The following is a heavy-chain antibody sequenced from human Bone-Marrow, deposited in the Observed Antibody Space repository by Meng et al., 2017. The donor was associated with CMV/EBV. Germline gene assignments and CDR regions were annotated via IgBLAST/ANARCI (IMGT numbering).Heavy chain of an antibody. D-gene: IGHD2-2*01. Sequence: FYRGWIRQPPGKGLEWIGSIYSSGSTSYHPSLQSRVTISVDTSKNQFSLKLSSVTAADTAVYYCARARYCSSTSCYYLPTRHNWFDPWGQGTLVTVSS. J-gene: IGHJ5*02. CDR2: IYSSGST. CDR3: ARARYCSSTSCYYLPTRHNWFDP. CDR1: FY. V-gene: IGHV4-39*07.